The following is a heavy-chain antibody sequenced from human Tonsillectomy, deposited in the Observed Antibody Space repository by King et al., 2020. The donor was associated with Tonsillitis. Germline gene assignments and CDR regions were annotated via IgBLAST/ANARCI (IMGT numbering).Heavy chain of an antibody. V-gene: IGHV3-30*18. J-gene: IGHJ4*02. CDR3: AKSGDSYGFDS. CDR1: GFTFSSYG. D-gene: IGHD5-18*01. CDR2: ISYDGSTK. Sequence: QLVQSGGGVVQPGRSLRLSCEASGFTFSSYGMHWVRQAPGKGLEWVAVISYDGSTKFYGDSVKGRFTISRDNSNSTLYLQMKSLRVEDTSLYYCAKSGDSYGFDSWGQGSLVTVSS.